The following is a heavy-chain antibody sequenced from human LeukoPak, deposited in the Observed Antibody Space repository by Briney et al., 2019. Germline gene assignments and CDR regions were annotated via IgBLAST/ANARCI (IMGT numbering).Heavy chain of an antibody. CDR3: ARAPEWEPPLDY. D-gene: IGHD1-26*01. V-gene: IGHV3-74*01. CDR2: INSDGSST. Sequence: GGSLRVSCAASGFTFSSYWMHWVRQAPGKGLVWVSRINSDGSSTSYADSVKGRFTISRDNAKNTLYLQMNSLRAEDTAVYYCARAPEWEPPLDYWGQGTLVTVSS. J-gene: IGHJ4*02. CDR1: GFTFSSYW.